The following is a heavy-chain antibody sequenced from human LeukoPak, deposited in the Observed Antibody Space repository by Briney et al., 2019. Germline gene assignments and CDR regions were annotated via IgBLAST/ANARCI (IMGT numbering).Heavy chain of an antibody. CDR3: ASGGYDILTASGY. D-gene: IGHD3-9*01. J-gene: IGHJ4*02. CDR2: IRFDGSQK. CDR1: GFTFSNYG. V-gene: IGHV3-30*02. Sequence: GGSLRLSCASSGFTFSNYGMHWVRQAPGKGLEWVACIRFDGSQKYYGDSVRGRFTISRDNPNNMVYLQMNSLRAEDTAVYYCASGGYDILTASGYWGQGTLVTVSS.